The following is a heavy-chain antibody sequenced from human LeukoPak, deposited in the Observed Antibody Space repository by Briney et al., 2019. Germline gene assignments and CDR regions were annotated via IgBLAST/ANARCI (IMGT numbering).Heavy chain of an antibody. D-gene: IGHD6-13*01. CDR1: GFTFSSYA. Sequence: GGSLRLSCAASGFTFSSYAMSWVRQAPGKGLEWVSAISGSGGSTYYADPMKGRFTISRDNSKNTLYLQMNSLRAEDTAVYYCAKYSSSWYFRAEYYFDYWGQGTLVTVSS. CDR2: ISGSGGST. V-gene: IGHV3-23*01. CDR3: AKYSSSWYFRAEYYFDY. J-gene: IGHJ4*02.